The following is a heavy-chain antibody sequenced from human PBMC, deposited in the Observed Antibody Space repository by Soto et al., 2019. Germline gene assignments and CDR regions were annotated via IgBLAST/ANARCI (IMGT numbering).Heavy chain of an antibody. CDR2: IHLNSGGT. J-gene: IGHJ6*02. D-gene: IGHD1-1*01. CDR1: GYTFTGYD. V-gene: IGHV1-2*04. Sequence: QVQLVQSGAEVKKPGASVKVSCKASGYTFTGYDMHWVRQAPGQGLVWMGWIHLNSGGTNYSQKFQDWVAMTTATCICTAYLELRRLRSDDTAVYYGPSGSPTGIFGMDVWGQGPTFTVAS. CDR3: PSGSPTGIFGMDV.